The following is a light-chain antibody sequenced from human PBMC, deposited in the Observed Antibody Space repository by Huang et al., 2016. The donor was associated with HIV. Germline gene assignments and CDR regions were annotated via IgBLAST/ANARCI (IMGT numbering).Light chain of an antibody. CDR3: QQLNSYPRT. V-gene: IGKV1-9*01. Sequence: IQLTQSPSSLSASVGDRVTITCRASQGISSYLAWYQQKPGKAPKLLIYAASTLQSGGPARFIGSGSGTYFTLTISSLQPEDFATYYCQQLNSYPRTFGQGTKVEIK. J-gene: IGKJ1*01. CDR2: AAS. CDR1: QGISSY.